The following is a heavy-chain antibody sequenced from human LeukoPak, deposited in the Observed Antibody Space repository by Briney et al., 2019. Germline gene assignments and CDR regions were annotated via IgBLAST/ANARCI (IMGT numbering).Heavy chain of an antibody. CDR2: INTRSGDT. J-gene: IGHJ5*02. CDR1: GYTFIDYH. V-gene: IGHV1-2*02. CDR3: AREEADRNWFDP. Sequence: ASVTVSCKTSGYTFIDYHVHWVRQAPGQPPEWMGWINTRSGDTKYAQKFQGRVTMTRDTSISTAYMELSRLRSDDTAVYYCAREEADRNWFDPWGQGTLVTVSS.